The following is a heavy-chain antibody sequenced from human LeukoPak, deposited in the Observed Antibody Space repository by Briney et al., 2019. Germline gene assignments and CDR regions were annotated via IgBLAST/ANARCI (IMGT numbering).Heavy chain of an antibody. CDR1: GFTSSDAW. D-gene: IGHD2-15*01. CDR3: TSGGGTMDF. V-gene: IGHV3-15*01. Sequence: KTGGSLRLSCAASGFTSSDAWMSWVRQAPGKGLESVGRIKSKSEGGTIDYVAPVQGRFTISRDDSRNTVYLQMNSLRTEDTAVYYCTSGGGTMDFWGQGTLVTVSS. J-gene: IGHJ4*02. CDR2: IKSKSEGGTI.